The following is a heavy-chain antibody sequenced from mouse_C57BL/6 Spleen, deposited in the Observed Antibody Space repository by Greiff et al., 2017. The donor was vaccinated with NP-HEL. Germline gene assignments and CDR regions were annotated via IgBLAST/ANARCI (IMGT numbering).Heavy chain of an antibody. J-gene: IGHJ2*01. CDR3: TTDGDYYGSSYRYFDY. CDR2: IDPEDGDT. Sequence: VQLQQSGAELVRPGASVKLSCTASGFNIKDYYMHWVKQRPEQGLEWIGRIDPEDGDTEYAPKFQGKANMTADTSSNTAYLQLSSLTSEDTAVYYCTTDGDYYGSSYRYFDYWGQGTTLTVSS. CDR1: GFNIKDYY. D-gene: IGHD1-1*01. V-gene: IGHV14-1*01.